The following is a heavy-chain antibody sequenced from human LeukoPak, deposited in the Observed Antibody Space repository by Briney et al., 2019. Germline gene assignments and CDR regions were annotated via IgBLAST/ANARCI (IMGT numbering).Heavy chain of an antibody. CDR1: GYTFSSYA. CDR3: ARATTPYSGLIDY. Sequence: ASVKVSCKASGYTFSSYAITWVRQAPGQGLEWMGWISGYNGGTNYAQKLQGRVTMTTDTSTRTAYLELRSLRSDDTAVCYCARATTPYSGLIDYWGQGTLVTVSS. V-gene: IGHV1-18*01. CDR2: ISGYNGGT. J-gene: IGHJ4*02. D-gene: IGHD4-23*01.